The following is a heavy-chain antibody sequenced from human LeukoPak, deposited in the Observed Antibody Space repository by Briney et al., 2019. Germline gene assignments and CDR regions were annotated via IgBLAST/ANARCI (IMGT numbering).Heavy chain of an antibody. CDR1: GFTFSSSA. D-gene: IGHD2-15*01. CDR3: AKVLGYVDPFDS. Sequence: GGSLRLSCAASGFTFSSSAMAWVRRAPGEGLQWVSSISVSDGSTHYADSVKGRFTISRDNSKNTLFLQMNFLRAEDTAEYFCAKVLGYVDPFDSWGQGTLVTVS. J-gene: IGHJ5*01. V-gene: IGHV3-23*01. CDR2: ISVSDGST.